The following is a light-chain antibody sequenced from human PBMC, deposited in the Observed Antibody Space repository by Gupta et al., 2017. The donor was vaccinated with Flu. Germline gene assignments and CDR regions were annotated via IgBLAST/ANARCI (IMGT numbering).Light chain of an antibody. CDR1: QSVPSDY. CDR3: QQYVGSVFI. Sequence: PGERATLSCRASQSVPSDYLAWYQQIPGQTPRLLIFGASHRAAGIPDRFSGSGSGTDFTLTISRLEPEDFAVYYCQQYVGSVFIFGPGTKVDVK. J-gene: IGKJ3*01. V-gene: IGKV3-20*01. CDR2: GAS.